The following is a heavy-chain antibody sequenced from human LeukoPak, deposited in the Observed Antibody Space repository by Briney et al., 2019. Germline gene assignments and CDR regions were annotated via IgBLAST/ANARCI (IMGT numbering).Heavy chain of an antibody. D-gene: IGHD6-19*01. Sequence: GGSLRLSCAASGFTFSSYAMSWVRRAPGKGLVWVSRINSDGSSTSYADSVKGRFTISRDNAKNTLYLQMNSLRAEDTAVYYCARAPSGWYYHYWGQGTLVTVSS. J-gene: IGHJ4*02. CDR1: GFTFSSYA. CDR2: INSDGSST. V-gene: IGHV3-74*01. CDR3: ARAPSGWYYHY.